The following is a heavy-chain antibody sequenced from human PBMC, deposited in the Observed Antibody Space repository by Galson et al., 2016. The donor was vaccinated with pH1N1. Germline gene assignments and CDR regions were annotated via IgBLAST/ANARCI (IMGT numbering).Heavy chain of an antibody. Sequence: SLRLSCAASGFTFTSYAMHWVRQAPGKGLEWVAVKLYDGTNEYYADSVKGRFAISRDKTQSTVYLQMNSLRTEDTADYYCARDSEYSGHEGFHWAQGTLVIVSS. D-gene: IGHD5-12*01. CDR2: KLYDGTNE. CDR1: GFTFTSYA. J-gene: IGHJ4*02. CDR3: ARDSEYSGHEGFH. V-gene: IGHV3-30*09.